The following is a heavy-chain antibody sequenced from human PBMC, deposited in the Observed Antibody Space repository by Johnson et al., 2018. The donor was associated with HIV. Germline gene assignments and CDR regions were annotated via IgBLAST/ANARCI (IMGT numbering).Heavy chain of an antibody. Sequence: QVQLVESGGGLVKPGGSLRLSCAASGFTFSDFSMSYIRQAPGKGLAWVSGISWNSGSIGYADSVKGRFTISRDNAKNFLYLQMNSLRAEDTAVYYCARDPEGAPPLGAFDIWGQGTMVTVSS. CDR1: GFTFSDFS. J-gene: IGHJ3*02. CDR2: ISWNSGSI. CDR3: ARDPEGAPPLGAFDI. V-gene: IGHV3-11*04. D-gene: IGHD1-26*01.